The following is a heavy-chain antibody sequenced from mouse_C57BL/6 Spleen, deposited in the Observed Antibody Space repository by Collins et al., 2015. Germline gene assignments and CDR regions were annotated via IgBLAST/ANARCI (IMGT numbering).Heavy chain of an antibody. J-gene: IGHJ4*01. CDR3: ARGVRLDYAMDY. CDR2: IYPGGGDT. V-gene: IGHV1-87*01. CDR1: GYTFTSYW. D-gene: IGHD2-14*01. Sequence: QVQLQQSGAELARPGASVKLSCKASGYTFTSYWMQWVKQRPGQGLEWIGAIYPGGGDTRYTQKFKGKATLTADKSSSTAYMQLSSLAFEDSAVYYCARGVRLDYAMDYWGQGTSVTVSS.